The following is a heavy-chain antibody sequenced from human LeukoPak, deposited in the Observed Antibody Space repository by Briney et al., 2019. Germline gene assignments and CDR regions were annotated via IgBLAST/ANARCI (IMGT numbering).Heavy chain of an antibody. CDR3: ARQRDYDYVWGSYRPTRKRNAFDI. CDR1: GGSFSGYY. Sequence: PSETLSLTCAVYGGSFSGYYWSWIRQPPGKGVEWIGEINHSGSTNYNQSLKSRLTTSVDTTNNQFSLKLSSVTAADTAVYYCARQRDYDYVWGSYRPTRKRNAFDIWGQGTMVTVSS. J-gene: IGHJ3*02. D-gene: IGHD3-16*02. V-gene: IGHV4-34*01. CDR2: INHSGST.